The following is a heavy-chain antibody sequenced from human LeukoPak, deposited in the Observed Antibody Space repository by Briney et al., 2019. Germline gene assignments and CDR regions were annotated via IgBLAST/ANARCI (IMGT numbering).Heavy chain of an antibody. CDR2: ISYDGSNK. D-gene: IGHD3-9*01. CDR1: GFTFSSYG. J-gene: IGHJ4*02. CDR3: ASSSLRYFDWLFDY. Sequence: GGSLRLSCAASGFTFSSYGMHWVRQAPGKGLEWVAVISYDGSNKYYADSVKGRFTISRDNAKNSLYLQMNSLRAEDTAVYYCASSSLRYFDWLFDYWGQGTLVTVSS. V-gene: IGHV3-30*03.